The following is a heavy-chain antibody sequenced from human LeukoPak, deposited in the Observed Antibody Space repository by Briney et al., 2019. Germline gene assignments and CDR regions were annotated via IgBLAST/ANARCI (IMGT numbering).Heavy chain of an antibody. D-gene: IGHD6-6*01. CDR2: INPNSGGT. J-gene: IGHJ3*02. CDR1: GYTFTGYY. CDR3: ARAARPHDAFDI. V-gene: IGHV1-2*02. Sequence: ASVNVSCKASGYTFTGYYMHWVRQAPGQGLEWMGWINPNSGGTNYAQKFQGRVTMTRDTSISTAYMELSRLRSDDTAVYYCARAARPHDAFDIWGQGTMVTVSS.